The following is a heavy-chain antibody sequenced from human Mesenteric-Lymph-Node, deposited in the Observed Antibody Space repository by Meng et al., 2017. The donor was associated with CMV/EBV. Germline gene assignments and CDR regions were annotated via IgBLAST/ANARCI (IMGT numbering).Heavy chain of an antibody. V-gene: IGHV3-7*01. D-gene: IGHD3-3*01. CDR2: IKGDGSEK. J-gene: IGHJ4*02. Sequence: GESLKISCAASGFTFSSYWMNWVRQAPGKGLEWVVNIKGDGSEKHYVDSAKDRFIISRDNAKNSLYLQMNSLRAEDTAVYYCARASFGYDFWSGYLWYWGQGTLVTVSS. CDR3: ARASFGYDFWSGYLWY. CDR1: GFTFSSYW.